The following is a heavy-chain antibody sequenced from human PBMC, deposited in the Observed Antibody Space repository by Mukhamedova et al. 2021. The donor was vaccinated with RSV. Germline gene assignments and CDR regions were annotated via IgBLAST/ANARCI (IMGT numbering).Heavy chain of an antibody. CDR2: LSGTGTVR. V-gene: IGHV3-23*01. Sequence: VRQAPGKGPAWVATLSGTGTVRYYADSVKGRFSISRDTARNTVSLQMNSLRGEDSALYYCVRNSTIGSHFDLWGQGTLFTVSS. J-gene: IGHJ4*02. CDR3: VRNSTIGSHFDL. D-gene: IGHD1-26*01.